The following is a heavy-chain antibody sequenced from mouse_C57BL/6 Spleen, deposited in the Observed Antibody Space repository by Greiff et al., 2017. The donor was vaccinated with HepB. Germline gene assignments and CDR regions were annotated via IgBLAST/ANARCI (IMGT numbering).Heavy chain of an antibody. V-gene: IGHV1-69*01. D-gene: IGHD2-3*01. J-gene: IGHJ4*01. CDR1: GYTFTSYW. Sequence: QVQLQQPGAELVMPGASVKLSCKASGYTFTSYWMHWVKQRPGQGLEWIGEIDPSDSYTNYNQKFKGKSTLTVDKSSSTAYMQLSSLTSEDSAVYYCARGGLYDGYYPYAMDYWGQGTSVTVSS. CDR3: ARGGLYDGYYPYAMDY. CDR2: IDPSDSYT.